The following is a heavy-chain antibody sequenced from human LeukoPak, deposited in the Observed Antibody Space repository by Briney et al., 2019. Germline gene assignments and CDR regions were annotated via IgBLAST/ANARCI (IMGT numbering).Heavy chain of an antibody. D-gene: IGHD6-19*01. CDR2: IYPGDSDT. Sequence: HGESLNISCKGSGYSFTSYWIGWVRQMPGKGLEWMGIIYPGDSDTRDSPSFQGQVTISADKSISTAYLQWSSLKASDTAMYYCARHPSGYSSGFFSYWGQGTLVTVSS. V-gene: IGHV5-51*01. CDR3: ARHPSGYSSGFFSY. CDR1: GYSFTSYW. J-gene: IGHJ4*02.